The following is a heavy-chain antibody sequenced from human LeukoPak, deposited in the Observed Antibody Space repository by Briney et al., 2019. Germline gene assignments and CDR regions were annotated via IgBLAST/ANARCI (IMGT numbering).Heavy chain of an antibody. D-gene: IGHD5-24*01. Sequence: SETLSLTCTVSGDSIRTTRYWGWIRQPPGKGLEWIEAVYFSGGTYYNPSLKSRVIISFDTSKNQFSLKLTSVTSAGTAVYYCATQGYNNQTMDVWGQGTTVTVSS. J-gene: IGHJ6*02. CDR1: GDSIRTTRY. CDR3: ATQGYNNQTMDV. V-gene: IGHV4-39*01. CDR2: VYFSGGT.